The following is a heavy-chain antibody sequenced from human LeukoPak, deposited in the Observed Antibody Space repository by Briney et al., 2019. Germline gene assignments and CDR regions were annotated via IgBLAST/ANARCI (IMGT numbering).Heavy chain of an antibody. CDR1: GFSFSSYG. CDR2: FSASDGSR. Sequence: GGTLRLSCEASGFSFSSYGMSWVRQAPGEGLEWVSGFSASDGSRYYADSVKGRFTISRDNSKNTLYLQMNSLRAEDTAVYYCARDPYSGYDPYYYYYMDVWGKGTTVTVSS. J-gene: IGHJ6*03. D-gene: IGHD5-12*01. V-gene: IGHV3-23*01. CDR3: ARDPYSGYDPYYYYYMDV.